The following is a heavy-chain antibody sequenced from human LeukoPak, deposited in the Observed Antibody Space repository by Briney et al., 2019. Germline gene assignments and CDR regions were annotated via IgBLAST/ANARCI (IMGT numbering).Heavy chain of an antibody. Sequence: GGSLRLSCAASGFTFSSYAMSWVRQAPGKGREWVSAISGSGGSTYYADSVKGRFTISRDNSKNTLYLQMNSLRAEDTAVYYCAKDRAYGDYGVYYFDYWGQGTLVTVSS. J-gene: IGHJ4*02. CDR3: AKDRAYGDYGVYYFDY. V-gene: IGHV3-23*01. CDR2: ISGSGGST. D-gene: IGHD4-17*01. CDR1: GFTFSSYA.